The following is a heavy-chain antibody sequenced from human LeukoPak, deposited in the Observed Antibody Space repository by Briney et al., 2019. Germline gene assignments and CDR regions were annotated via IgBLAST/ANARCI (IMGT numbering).Heavy chain of an antibody. CDR2: ISFSGDNS. Sequence: GGSLRLSCAAAAFKLGDAGMTSVSQDPGKGLEWVSLISFSGDNSYYADSVKGRFTISRDNSKNTLSLQTNSLRVEDTAIYYCAKDIQLSTWGLGTMVTVSS. J-gene: IGHJ3*01. D-gene: IGHD5-24*01. V-gene: IGHV3-23*01. CDR1: AFKLGDAG. CDR3: AKDIQLST.